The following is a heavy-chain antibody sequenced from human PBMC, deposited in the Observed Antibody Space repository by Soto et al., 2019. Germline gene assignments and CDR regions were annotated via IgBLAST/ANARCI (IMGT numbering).Heavy chain of an antibody. J-gene: IGHJ1*01. CDR2: ISYDGSNK. Sequence: QVQLVESGGGVVQPGRSLRLSCAASGFTFSSYGMHWVRQAPGNGLEWVAVISYDGSNKYYADSVKGRFTISRDNSKNTLYLQMNRLRAEDTAVYYWAKGQVTVVTPGYFHHWGQGTLVTVSS. V-gene: IGHV3-30*18. D-gene: IGHD2-21*02. CDR1: GFTFSSYG. CDR3: AKGQVTVVTPGYFHH.